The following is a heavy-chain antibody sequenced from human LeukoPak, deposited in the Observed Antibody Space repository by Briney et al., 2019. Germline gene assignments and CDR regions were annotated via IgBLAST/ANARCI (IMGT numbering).Heavy chain of an antibody. J-gene: IGHJ4*02. V-gene: IGHV1-2*02. CDR1: GYSFTGYY. D-gene: IGHD5-24*01. CDR3: ARDYGEAETITAFRTYYYFDH. Sequence: GASVKVSCKASGYSFTGYYMHWGRQAPGQGLEWMGWVNPNNGATNYAQKFQGRVTMTRGTSISTVYMDLTSLRSDDSAIYYCARDYGEAETITAFRTYYYFDHWGQGTLVTVSS. CDR2: VNPNNGAT.